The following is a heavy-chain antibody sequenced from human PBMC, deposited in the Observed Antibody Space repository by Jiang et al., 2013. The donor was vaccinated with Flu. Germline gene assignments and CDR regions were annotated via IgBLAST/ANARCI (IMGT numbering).Heavy chain of an antibody. V-gene: IGHV4-39*07. CDR3: ARGRCHGGSCYTRWSTMSAFDI. D-gene: IGHD2-15*01. CDR1: GGSISSNNYY. J-gene: IGHJ3*02. Sequence: LKPSETLSLTCTVSGGSISSNNYYWGWIRQPPGKGLEWIGSIYDSGSTNYNPSLMSRVTMSVDTSKNQFSLKLSSVTAADTAVYYCARGRCHGGSCYTRWSTMSAFDIWGQGTMVTVSS. CDR2: IYDSGST.